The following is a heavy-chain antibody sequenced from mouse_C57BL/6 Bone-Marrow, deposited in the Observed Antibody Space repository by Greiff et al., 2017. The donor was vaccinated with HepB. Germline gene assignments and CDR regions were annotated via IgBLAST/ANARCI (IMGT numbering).Heavy chain of an antibody. J-gene: IGHJ2*01. V-gene: IGHV1-54*01. Sequence: QVQLKQSGAELVRPGTSVKVSCKASGYAFTNYLIEWVKQRPGQGLEWIGVINPGSGGTNYNEKFKGKATLTADKSSSTAYMQLSSLTSEDSAVYFCARNYGSSYHDYWGQGTTLTVSS. CDR3: ARNYGSSYHDY. CDR2: INPGSGGT. D-gene: IGHD1-1*01. CDR1: GYAFTNYL.